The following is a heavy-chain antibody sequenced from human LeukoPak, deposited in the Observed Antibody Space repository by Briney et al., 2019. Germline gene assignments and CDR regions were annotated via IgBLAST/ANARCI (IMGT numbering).Heavy chain of an antibody. V-gene: IGHV3-48*01. CDR2: ISSSSSTI. D-gene: IGHD3-10*01. J-gene: IGHJ4*02. CDR1: GFTFDDYA. Sequence: GRSLSLSCAASGFTFDDYAMHWVRQAPGKGLEWVSYISSSSSTIYSEDSVTGRFTISRDNAKNSLYLQMNSLRAEDTAVYYCARESYYYGSGSYTQAHPPESDYWGQGTLVTVSS. CDR3: ARESYYYGSGSYTQAHPPESDY.